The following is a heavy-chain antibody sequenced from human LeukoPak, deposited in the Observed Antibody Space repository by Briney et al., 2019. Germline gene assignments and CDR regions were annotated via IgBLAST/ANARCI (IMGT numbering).Heavy chain of an antibody. CDR3: AKMRSVLSNNYDSLDA. J-gene: IGHJ5*01. CDR1: GLTFSSYG. V-gene: IGHV3-23*01. Sequence: WGSLKLSCTASGLTFSSYGMNWVRQAPGKGLEWVSLISSSRDSTYYADSVKGRFTISRDNSKSVVYLEMSSLRGEDTAIYYCAKMRSVLSNNYDSLDAWGRGTLVIVS. CDR2: ISSSRDST. D-gene: IGHD4-11*01.